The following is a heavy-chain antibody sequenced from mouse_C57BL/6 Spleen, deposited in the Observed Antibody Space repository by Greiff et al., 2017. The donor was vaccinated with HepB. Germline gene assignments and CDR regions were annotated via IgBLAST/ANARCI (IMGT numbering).Heavy chain of an antibody. CDR1: GYTFTSYW. J-gene: IGHJ1*03. D-gene: IGHD4-1*02. CDR2: INPSSGYT. CDR3: ASTTGTRYFDV. V-gene: IGHV1-7*01. Sequence: QVQLKQSGAELAKPGASVKLSCKASGYTFTSYWMHWVKQRPGQGLEWIGYINPSSGYTKYNQKFKDKATLTADKSSSTAYMQLSSLTYEDSAVYYCASTTGTRYFDVWGTGTTVTVSS.